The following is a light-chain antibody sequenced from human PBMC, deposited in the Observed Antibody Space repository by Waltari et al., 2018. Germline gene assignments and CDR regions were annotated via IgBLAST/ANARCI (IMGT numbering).Light chain of an antibody. Sequence: SYVLTQPHSVSVAPGQTARITCGGDNIEAKSVHWYQQKPGQAPVVVVFDDSDRPSGIPERFSSSNSGNTATLTISRVDGGDEADYFCQVWDSSGDLLVIFRGGTKLTVL. CDR1: NIEAKS. V-gene: IGLV3-21*02. CDR3: QVWDSSGDLLVI. CDR2: DDS. J-gene: IGLJ2*01.